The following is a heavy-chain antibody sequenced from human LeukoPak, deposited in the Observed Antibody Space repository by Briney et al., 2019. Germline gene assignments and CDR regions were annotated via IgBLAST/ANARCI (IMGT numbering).Heavy chain of an antibody. D-gene: IGHD5-12*01. Sequence: SETLSLTCAVYGGSFSGYYWSWIRQPPGKGLEWIGEINHSGSTNYNPSLKSRVTISVDTSKNQFSLKLSSVTAADTAVFYCARIARLEMATGIDHWGQGTLVTVSS. V-gene: IGHV4-34*01. CDR1: GGSFSGYY. CDR2: INHSGST. J-gene: IGHJ4*02. CDR3: ARIARLEMATGIDH.